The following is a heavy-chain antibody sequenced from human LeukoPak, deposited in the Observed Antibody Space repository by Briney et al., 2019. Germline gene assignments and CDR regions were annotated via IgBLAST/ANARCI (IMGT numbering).Heavy chain of an antibody. D-gene: IGHD2-2*01. V-gene: IGHV3-48*02. CDR1: GFTFSSYS. J-gene: IGHJ5*02. CDR2: ISSSSSTI. Sequence: GGSLRLSCAVSGFTFSSYSMNWVRQAPGKGLEWVSYISSSSSTIYYADSVKGRFTISRDNAKNSLYLQMNSLRDEDTAVYYCAGRSADCSSTSCRNWFDPWGQGTLVTVSS. CDR3: AGRSADCSSTSCRNWFDP.